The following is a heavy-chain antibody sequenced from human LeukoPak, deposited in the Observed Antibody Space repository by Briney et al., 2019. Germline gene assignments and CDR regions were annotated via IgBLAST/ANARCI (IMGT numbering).Heavy chain of an antibody. CDR2: ISASGGST. J-gene: IGHJ3*02. CDR1: GFTFSSYA. Sequence: PGGSLRLSCAASGFTFSSYAMSWVRQAPGKGLEWVSGISASGGSTYYADSVKGRFTISRDNSKNTLYLQMNSPRAEDTAVYYCAKGFYDNSASGVFDIWGQGTMVTVSS. D-gene: IGHD3-22*01. CDR3: AKGFYDNSASGVFDI. V-gene: IGHV3-23*01.